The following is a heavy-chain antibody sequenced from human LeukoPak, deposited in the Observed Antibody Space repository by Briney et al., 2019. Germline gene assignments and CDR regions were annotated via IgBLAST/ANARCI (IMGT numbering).Heavy chain of an antibody. D-gene: IGHD3-22*01. CDR3: ARDSSGYGSFDY. Sequence: GGSLRLSCGASGFTFSAYAMTWVRQAPGEGLEWVSRVSGSGGSTYYADSVKGRFSISRDNSKNTLYLQMNSLRAEDTAVYYCARDSSGYGSFDYWGRGTLVTVSS. V-gene: IGHV3-23*01. CDR1: GFTFSAYA. J-gene: IGHJ4*02. CDR2: VSGSGGST.